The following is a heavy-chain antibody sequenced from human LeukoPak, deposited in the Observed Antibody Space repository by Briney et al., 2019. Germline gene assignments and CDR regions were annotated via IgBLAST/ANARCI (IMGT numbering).Heavy chain of an antibody. J-gene: IGHJ4*02. CDR1: GFNFRTYG. CDR3: AKEDGTVVVSTFGD. Sequence: PGGSLRLSCAASGFNFRTYGMHWVRQAPGKGLEWVAFIQFDESSKNYADSVKGRFTISRDNSKNTVYLQVNSLRAEDTAVYYCAKEDGTVVVSTFGDWGQGTPVTVSS. D-gene: IGHD3-22*01. CDR2: IQFDESSK. V-gene: IGHV3-30*02.